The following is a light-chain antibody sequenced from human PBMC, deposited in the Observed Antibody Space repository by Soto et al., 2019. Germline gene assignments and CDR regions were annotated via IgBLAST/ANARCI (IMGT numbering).Light chain of an antibody. CDR1: SSDVGSYNL. CDR3: CSYTSTSTL. CDR2: EDS. Sequence: QSALIQSASVSGSPGQSITISCTGTSSDVGSYNLVSWYQQHPGKAPKVMIYEDSKRPSGVSNRFSGSKSGNTASLTISGLQAEDEADYYCCSYTSTSTLFGGGTKVTVL. J-gene: IGLJ2*01. V-gene: IGLV2-23*01.